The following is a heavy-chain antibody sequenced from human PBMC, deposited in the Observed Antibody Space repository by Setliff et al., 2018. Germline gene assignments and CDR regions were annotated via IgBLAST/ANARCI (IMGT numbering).Heavy chain of an antibody. CDR2: FHTGGAT. CDR1: GCSISSGGFY. CDR3: ARESATIGEFPLYYFDK. Sequence: PSETLSLTCSVSGCSISSGGFYWSWIRQSAGRGLEWIGHFHTGGATDYNLSLKSRVTISLDSSKNQFSLRLSSVTAADAAVYFCARESATIGEFPLYYFDKWGQGIPVTVSS. D-gene: IGHD3-10*01. V-gene: IGHV4-61*09. J-gene: IGHJ4*02.